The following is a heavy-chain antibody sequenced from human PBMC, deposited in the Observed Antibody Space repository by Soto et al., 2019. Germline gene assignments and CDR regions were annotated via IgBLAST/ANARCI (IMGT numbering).Heavy chain of an antibody. J-gene: IGHJ4*02. V-gene: IGHV4-59*01. CDR3: ARWRHRHGGFDY. D-gene: IGHD3-16*01. Sequence: PSETLSLTCKDAGGSLNSYFWSWIRQSPGKGLEWIGSIYYSGSTNYNPSLKSRVTISVGTSKNQFSLNLRSVTAADTAVYYCARWRHRHGGFDYWGQGSLVTVSS. CDR2: IYYSGST. CDR1: GGSLNSYF.